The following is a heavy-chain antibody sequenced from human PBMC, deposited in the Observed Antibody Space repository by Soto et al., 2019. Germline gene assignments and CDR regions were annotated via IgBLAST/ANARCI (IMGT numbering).Heavy chain of an antibody. CDR3: ARDRGLFRGYFGNWFDP. V-gene: IGHV3-11*01. CDR1: GFTFSDHY. CDR2: MSGSGSSE. Sequence: PGGSLRLSCAASGFTFSDHYMAWIRQAPGKGLEIVAHMSGSGSSEDYGDSVKGRFSIFRENSKNLLFLQMFFLRAEDTAVYYCARDRGLFRGYFGNWFDPWGQGTLVTVSS. J-gene: IGHJ5*02. D-gene: IGHD3-10*01.